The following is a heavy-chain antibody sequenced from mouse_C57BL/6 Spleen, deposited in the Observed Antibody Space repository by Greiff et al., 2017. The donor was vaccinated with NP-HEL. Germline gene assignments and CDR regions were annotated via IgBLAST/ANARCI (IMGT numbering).Heavy chain of an antibody. CDR2: IYPGDGDT. CDR3: ARGKVITTVVVDY. V-gene: IGHV1-80*01. D-gene: IGHD1-1*01. Sequence: VQLQQSGAELVKPGASVKISCKASGYAFSSYWMNWVKQRPGKGLEWIGQIYPGDGDTNYNGKFKGKATLTADKSSSTAYMQLSSLTSEDSAVYFCARGKVITTVVVDYWGQGTTLTVSS. J-gene: IGHJ2*01. CDR1: GYAFSSYW.